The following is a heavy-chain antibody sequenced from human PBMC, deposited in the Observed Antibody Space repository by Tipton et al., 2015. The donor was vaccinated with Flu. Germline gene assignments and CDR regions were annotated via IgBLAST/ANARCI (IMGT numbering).Heavy chain of an antibody. D-gene: IGHD3-16*02. CDR1: GYSISSGYY. V-gene: IGHV4-38-2*01. CDR2: IYHSGST. Sequence: TLSLTCAVSGYSISSGYYWGWIRQPPGKGLEWIGSIYHSGSTYYNPSLKSRVTISVDTSKNQFSLKLSSVTAADTAVYYCAGSMITFGGVIVTPFGLWGQGTLVTVSA. CDR3: AGSMITFGGVIVTPFGL. J-gene: IGHJ5*02.